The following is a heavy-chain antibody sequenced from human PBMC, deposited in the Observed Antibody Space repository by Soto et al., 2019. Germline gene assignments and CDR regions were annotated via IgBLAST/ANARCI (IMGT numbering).Heavy chain of an antibody. J-gene: IGHJ5*02. V-gene: IGHV1-3*01. CDR3: ARGIATGQPDP. Sequence: QVQLVQSGAEVKKPGASVKISCKASGYTFTRYTMNWVRQAPGQRLEWMGWINPDNGNTKSSQKFQDRVIITRDTSGMTACMDLRSLGSEDTAVYYCARGIATGQPDPWGQGTLVTVSS. D-gene: IGHD2-15*01. CDR1: GYTFTRYT. CDR2: INPDNGNT.